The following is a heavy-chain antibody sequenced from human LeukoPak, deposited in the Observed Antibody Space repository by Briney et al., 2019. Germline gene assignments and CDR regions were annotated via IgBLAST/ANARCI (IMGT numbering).Heavy chain of an antibody. J-gene: IGHJ4*02. V-gene: IGHV1-8*03. CDR2: MNPNSGNT. D-gene: IGHD3-10*01. CDR3: VRFGELLYDWYYDY. Sequence: ASVKVSCKASGYTFTSYDINWVRQATGQGLEWMGWMNPNSGNTGYAQKFQGRVTITRNTSISTAYMELSSLRSEDTAVYSCVRFGELLYDWYYDYWGQGTLVTVSS. CDR1: GYTFTSYD.